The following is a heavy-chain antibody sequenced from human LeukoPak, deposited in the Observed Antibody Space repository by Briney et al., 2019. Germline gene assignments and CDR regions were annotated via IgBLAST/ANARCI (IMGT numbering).Heavy chain of an antibody. CDR1: GFTFDDYG. D-gene: IGHD4-17*01. V-gene: IGHV3-20*04. CDR3: TTDSGDYGDYVRK. J-gene: IGHJ4*02. CDR2: INWNGGST. Sequence: SGGSLRLSCAASGFTFDDYGMSWVRQAPGKGLEWVSGINWNGGSTGYADSVKGRFTISRDNSKNTLYLQMNSLKTEDTAVYYCTTDSGDYGDYVRKWGQGTLVTVSS.